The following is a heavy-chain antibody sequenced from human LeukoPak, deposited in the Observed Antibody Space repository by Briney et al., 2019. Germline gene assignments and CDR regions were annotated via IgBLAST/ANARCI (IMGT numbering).Heavy chain of an antibody. CDR1: GFTFSSYW. D-gene: IGHD3-10*01. CDR3: AKDRSWAIWFGELLYADY. CDR2: IKQDGSEK. J-gene: IGHJ4*02. Sequence: GGSLRLSCAASGFTFSSYWMSWVRQAPGKGLEWVANIKQDGSEKYYVDSVKGRFTISRDNAKNSLYLQMNSLRAEDTAVYYCAKDRSWAIWFGELLYADYWGQGTLVTVSS. V-gene: IGHV3-7*01.